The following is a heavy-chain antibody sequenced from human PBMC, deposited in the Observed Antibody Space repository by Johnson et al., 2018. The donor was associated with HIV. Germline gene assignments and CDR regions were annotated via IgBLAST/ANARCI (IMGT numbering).Heavy chain of an antibody. CDR2: ISWNSGSI. V-gene: IGHV3-9*01. J-gene: IGHJ3*02. CDR1: GFTFSDYA. CDR3: AKDPYSRKDAFDI. D-gene: IGHD1-14*01. Sequence: VQLVESGGGVVQPGRSLRLSCAVSGFTFSDYAMHWVRQAPGKGLEWVSGISWNSGSIGYADSVKGRFTISRDNAKNSLYLQMNSLRAEDTALYYCAKDPYSRKDAFDIWGQGTMVTVSS.